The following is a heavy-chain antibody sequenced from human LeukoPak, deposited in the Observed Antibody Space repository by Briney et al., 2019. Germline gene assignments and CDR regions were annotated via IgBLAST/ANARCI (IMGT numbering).Heavy chain of an antibody. V-gene: IGHV3-30*02. J-gene: IGHJ4*02. D-gene: IGHD3-3*01. Sequence: PGGSLRLSCAASGFTFSSYGMHWVRQAPGKGLEWVAFIRYDGSNKYYADSVKGRFTISRDNSKNTLYLQMNSLRAEDTAVYYCAKDPTIFGVVIHFFDYWGQGTLVTVSS. CDR1: GFTFSSYG. CDR3: AKDPTIFGVVIHFFDY. CDR2: IRYDGSNK.